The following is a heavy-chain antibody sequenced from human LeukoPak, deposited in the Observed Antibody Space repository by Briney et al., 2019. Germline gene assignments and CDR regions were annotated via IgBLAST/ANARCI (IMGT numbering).Heavy chain of an antibody. CDR3: ARATVSYFDY. Sequence: PGGSLRFSCAASGFTFSTYAMHWVRQAPGKGLEWVAVISVDGSNKYYADSVKGRFTISRDNSKNTLYMQMNSLRAEDTAVYYCARATVSYFDYWGQGTLVTVSS. J-gene: IGHJ4*02. D-gene: IGHD4-17*01. CDR2: ISVDGSNK. V-gene: IGHV3-30*04. CDR1: GFTFSTYA.